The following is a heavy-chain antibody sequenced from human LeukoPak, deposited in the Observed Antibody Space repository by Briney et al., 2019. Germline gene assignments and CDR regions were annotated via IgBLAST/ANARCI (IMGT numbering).Heavy chain of an antibody. CDR3: ARHSGSGSLGYGMDV. D-gene: IGHD3-10*01. Sequence: SQTLSLTCTVSGGSINNGGYYWSWIRQHPGKGLEWIGYIYYSGSSYYNPSLRSRVTISVDTSKNHFSLKLSSVTAADTAVYYCARHSGSGSLGYGMDVWGQGTTVTVSS. V-gene: IGHV4-31*03. J-gene: IGHJ6*02. CDR2: IYYSGSS. CDR1: GGSINNGGYY.